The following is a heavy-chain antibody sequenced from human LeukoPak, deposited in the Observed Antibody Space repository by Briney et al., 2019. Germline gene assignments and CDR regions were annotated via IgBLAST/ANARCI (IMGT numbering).Heavy chain of an antibody. V-gene: IGHV3-33*01. CDR3: ARDPYYYGSGVWGYFDY. CDR1: GFTFSSYG. CDR2: IWYDGSNK. Sequence: GGSRRLSCAASGFTFSSYGMHWVRQAPGKGLEWVAVIWYDGSNKYYADSVKGRFTISRDNSKNTLDVQMNSLRAEDTAVYYCARDPYYYGSGVWGYFDYWGQGTLVTVSS. J-gene: IGHJ4*02. D-gene: IGHD3-10*01.